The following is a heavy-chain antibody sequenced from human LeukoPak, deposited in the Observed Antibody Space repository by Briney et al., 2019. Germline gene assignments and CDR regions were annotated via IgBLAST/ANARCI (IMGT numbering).Heavy chain of an antibody. Sequence: PGASLRLSCAASGFTFSSYAMSWVRQAPGKGLEWVSAISGSVGSTYYADSVKGRFTISRDNSKNTLYLQMNSLRAEDKAVYYCAKDSWEYCSSTSCYKGSLDWGQGTLVTVSS. CDR3: AKDSWEYCSSTSCYKGSLD. V-gene: IGHV3-23*01. J-gene: IGHJ4*02. CDR1: GFTFSSYA. D-gene: IGHD2-2*02. CDR2: ISGSVGST.